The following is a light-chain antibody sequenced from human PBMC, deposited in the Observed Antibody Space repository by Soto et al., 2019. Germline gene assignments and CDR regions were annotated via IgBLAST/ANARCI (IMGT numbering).Light chain of an antibody. CDR3: QEYYNWPHWT. CDR2: GAS. CDR1: QIISSN. V-gene: IGKV3-15*01. J-gene: IGKJ1*01. Sequence: EIVLTQSPATLSVSPGERATLSCRASQIISSNLAWYQHKPGQAPRLLIYGASTRATGIPARFSGSGSGTEFALTITSLQSEDFADYYCQEYYNWPHWTFGQGTKVEIK.